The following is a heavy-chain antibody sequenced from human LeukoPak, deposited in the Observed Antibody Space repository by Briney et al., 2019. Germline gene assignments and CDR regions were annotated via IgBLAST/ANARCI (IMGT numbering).Heavy chain of an antibody. Sequence: ASVKVSCKASGGTFSSYAISWVRQAPGQGLEWMGRIIPIFGTANYAQKFQGRVTITTDESTSTAYMELSSLRSEDTAVYCCARGDDMVRGKDNWFDPWGQGTLVTVSS. D-gene: IGHD3-10*01. CDR1: GGTFSSYA. CDR2: IIPIFGTA. CDR3: ARGDDMVRGKDNWFDP. J-gene: IGHJ5*02. V-gene: IGHV1-69*05.